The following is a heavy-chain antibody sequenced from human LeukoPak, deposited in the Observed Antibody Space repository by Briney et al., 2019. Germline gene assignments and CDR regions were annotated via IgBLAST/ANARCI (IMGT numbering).Heavy chain of an antibody. V-gene: IGHV4-38-2*02. Sequence: SETLSLTCTVSGYSISSGYYWGWIRQPPGKGLEWIGTMFHSGSPHYNPSLKSRVIISMDTSKNQFSLELSSVAAADTAVYYCARLPHCSTTSCYVGGYYMDVWGKGTTVTVSS. CDR3: ARLPHCSTTSCYVGGYYMDV. D-gene: IGHD2-2*01. CDR1: GYSISSGYY. J-gene: IGHJ6*03. CDR2: MFHSGSP.